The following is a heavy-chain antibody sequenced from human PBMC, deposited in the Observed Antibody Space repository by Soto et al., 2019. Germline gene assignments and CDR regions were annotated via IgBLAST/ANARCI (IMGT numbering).Heavy chain of an antibody. CDR1: GFTFDDYA. CDR3: TTTYPNDDSRVVAY. J-gene: IGHJ4*02. D-gene: IGHD1-1*01. Sequence: EVQLVESGGGLVQPGRSLRLFCAASGFTFDDYAMHWVRQPPGKGLEWVSGITWNSGSKDYADSVKGRFTISRDNHKNTLYLQMNSLRGEDTALYYCTTTYPNDDSRVVAYWGQGTLVTVSS. V-gene: IGHV3-9*01. CDR2: ITWNSGSK.